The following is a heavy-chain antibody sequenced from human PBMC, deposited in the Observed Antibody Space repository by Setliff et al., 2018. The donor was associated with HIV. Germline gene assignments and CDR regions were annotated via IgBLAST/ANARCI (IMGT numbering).Heavy chain of an antibody. D-gene: IGHD1-26*01. V-gene: IGHV1-18*01. CDR3: ARDVGRGGPGRWVDP. CDR1: GYIFSDYG. CDR2: ISGYNGVT. J-gene: IGHJ5*02. Sequence: GASVKVSCKASGYIFSDYGFTWVRQAPGQGLEWMGYISGYNGVTHYAQNFQGRVAMTKDTAAYTAYMELTSPRSDDTAVYYCARDVGRGGPGRWVDPWGQGTLVTVSS.